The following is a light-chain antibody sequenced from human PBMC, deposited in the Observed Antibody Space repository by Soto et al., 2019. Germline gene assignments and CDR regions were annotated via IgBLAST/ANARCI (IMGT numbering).Light chain of an antibody. V-gene: IGKV3-20*01. Sequence: WTQYHETLSLSPGERATHSCXARQSVSNNYLAWYQQKPGQAPRLXIYGASRRATGFPARFSGSGSGTDFTLTIICLQAEDVVVYCSEVSAILLSRFG. CDR3: EVSAILLSR. CDR1: QSVSNNY. J-gene: IGKJ2*01. CDR2: GAS.